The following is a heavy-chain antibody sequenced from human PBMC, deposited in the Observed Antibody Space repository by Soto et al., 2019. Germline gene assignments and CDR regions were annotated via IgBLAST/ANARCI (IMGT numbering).Heavy chain of an antibody. D-gene: IGHD5-12*01. CDR2: ISGSGGST. J-gene: IGHJ4*02. Sequence: GGSLRLSCAASGFTFSSYAMRWVRQAPGKGLEWVSAISGSGGSTYYADSVKGRFNISSDNSKNTLYLQMNSLRAEDTAVYYCAKGDIVATIYPYYFDYWGQGTLVTVSS. CDR3: AKGDIVATIYPYYFDY. CDR1: GFTFSSYA. V-gene: IGHV3-23*01.